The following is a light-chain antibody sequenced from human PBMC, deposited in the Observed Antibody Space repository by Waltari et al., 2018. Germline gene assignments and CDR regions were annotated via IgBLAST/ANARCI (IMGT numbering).Light chain of an antibody. J-gene: IGLJ2*01. V-gene: IGLV2-23*02. CDR3: SSYAGSSKGV. CDR2: AVS. Sequence: QSALTQPASVSGSPGQSITISCTGTSRDVGNYKRVSWYKQPPGKAPKLMIYAVSERPSGVSDRFSGSKSGDMVALTSSGLQPEDEAEYCCSSYAGSSKGVFGGGTTVTVL. CDR1: SRDVGNYKR.